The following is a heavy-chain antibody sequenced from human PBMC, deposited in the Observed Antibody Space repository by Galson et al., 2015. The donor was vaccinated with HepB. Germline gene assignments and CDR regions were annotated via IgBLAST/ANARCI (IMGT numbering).Heavy chain of an antibody. CDR1: GYTFTSYD. CDR2: MNPNSGNT. V-gene: IGHV1-8*01. J-gene: IGHJ3*02. D-gene: IGHD3/OR15-3a*01. CDR3: ARDAKGLGGDDI. Sequence: SVKVSCKASGYTFTSYDINWVRQATGQGLEWMGWMNPNSGNTGYAQKFQGRVTMTRNTSISTAYMELSSLRSEDTAVYYCARDAKGLGGDDIWGQGTMVTVSS.